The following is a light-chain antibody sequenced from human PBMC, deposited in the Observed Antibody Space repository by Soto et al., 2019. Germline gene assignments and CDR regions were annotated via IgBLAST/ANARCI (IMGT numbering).Light chain of an antibody. CDR2: AAS. J-gene: IGKJ3*01. V-gene: IGKV1-8*01. Sequence: AIRMTQSPSSFSASTGDRVTITCRASQGISSYLAWYQQKPGKAPKLLIYAASTLQSGVPSRFSGSRSGTDFTLTISCLQSEDFATYCCQQYYSYPLTFGPGTKVDIK. CDR1: QGISSY. CDR3: QQYYSYPLT.